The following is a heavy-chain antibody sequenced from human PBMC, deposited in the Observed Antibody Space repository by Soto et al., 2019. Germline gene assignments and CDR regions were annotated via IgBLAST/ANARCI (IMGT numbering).Heavy chain of an antibody. V-gene: IGHV4-4*02. D-gene: IGHD3-3*01. Sequence: SETLSLTCAVSGGSISSSNWWSWVRQPPGKGLEWIGEIYHSGSTNYNPSLKSRVTISVDKSKNQFSLKLSSVTAADTAVYYCARALGVDFWSGYYSAYYYGMDVWGQGTTVTVSS. CDR1: GGSISSSNW. J-gene: IGHJ6*02. CDR3: ARALGVDFWSGYYSAYYYGMDV. CDR2: IYHSGST.